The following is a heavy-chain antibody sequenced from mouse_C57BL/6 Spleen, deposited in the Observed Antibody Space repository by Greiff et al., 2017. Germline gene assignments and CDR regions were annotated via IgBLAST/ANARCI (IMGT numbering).Heavy chain of an antibody. CDR3: ARRVYDYEDMGY. D-gene: IGHD2-3*01. CDR1: GYTFTEYT. V-gene: IGHV1-62-2*01. J-gene: IGHJ4*01. Sequence: VKLMESGAELVKPGASVKLSCKASGYTFTEYTIHWVKQRSGQGLEWIGWFYPGSGSIKYNEKFKDKATLTADKSSSTVYMELSRLTSEDSAVYFCARRVYDYEDMGYWGQGTSVTVSS. CDR2: FYPGSGSI.